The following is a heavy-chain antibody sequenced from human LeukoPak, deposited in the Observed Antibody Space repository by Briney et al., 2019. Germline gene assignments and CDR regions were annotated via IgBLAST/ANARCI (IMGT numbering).Heavy chain of an antibody. Sequence: VQPGGSLSLSCAGSGFTFTDNWMKRVRRAPGKGLEWVTSIRQDGGEKYYVDSVKGRFTISRDNTKNSLYLQMSALRAEDTAIYYCARDGTAAGLYFDLWGQGTLVTVSS. CDR1: GFTFTDNW. CDR3: ARDGTAAGLYFDL. D-gene: IGHD6-13*01. V-gene: IGHV3-7*01. CDR2: IRQDGGEK. J-gene: IGHJ4*01.